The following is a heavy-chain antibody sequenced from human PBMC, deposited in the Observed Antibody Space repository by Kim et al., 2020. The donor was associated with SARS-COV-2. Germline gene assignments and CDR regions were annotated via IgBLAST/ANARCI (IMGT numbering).Heavy chain of an antibody. V-gene: IGHV1-69*13. D-gene: IGHD2-21*02. CDR1: GGTFSSYA. CDR2: IIPIFGTA. J-gene: IGHJ6*02. Sequence: SVKVSCKASGGTFSSYAISWVRQAPGQGLEWMGGIIPIFGTANYAQKFHGRVTITADESTSTAYMELSSLRSEDTAVYYCASNQYGGNSDYYYYGMDVSGQGTTVTVSS. CDR3: ASNQYGGNSDYYYYGMDV.